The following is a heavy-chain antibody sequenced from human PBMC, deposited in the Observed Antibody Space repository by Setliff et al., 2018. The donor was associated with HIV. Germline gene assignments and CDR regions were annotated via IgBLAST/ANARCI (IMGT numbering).Heavy chain of an antibody. J-gene: IGHJ4*02. CDR2: IYYSGST. Sequence: SETLSLTCTVSGGSISNSRYYWSWIRQPPGKGLEWIGSIYYSGSTYYNPSLKSRVTISVDTSKNQFSLKLGSVTAADTAVYYCARGPLGRTPMGGAFDSWGQGTLVTVSS. D-gene: IGHD5-18*01. CDR1: GGSISNSRYY. V-gene: IGHV4-39*07. CDR3: ARGPLGRTPMGGAFDS.